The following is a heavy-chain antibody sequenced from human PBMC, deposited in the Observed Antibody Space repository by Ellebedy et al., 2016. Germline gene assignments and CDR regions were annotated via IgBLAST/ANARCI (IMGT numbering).Heavy chain of an antibody. J-gene: IGHJ4*02. CDR3: ARDPFPILTGYYSPHFDY. D-gene: IGHD3-9*01. CDR1: GFTFSSYA. Sequence: GGSLRLSCAASGFTFSSYAMHWVRQAPGKGLEWVAVISYDGSNKYYADSVKGRFTISRDNSKNTLYLQMNSLRAEDTAVYYCARDPFPILTGYYSPHFDYWGQGTLVTVSS. V-gene: IGHV3-30-3*01. CDR2: ISYDGSNK.